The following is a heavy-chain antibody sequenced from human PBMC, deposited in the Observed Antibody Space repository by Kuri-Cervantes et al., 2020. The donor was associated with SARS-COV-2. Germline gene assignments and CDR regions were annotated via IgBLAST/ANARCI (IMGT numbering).Heavy chain of an antibody. J-gene: IGHJ4*02. V-gene: IGHV4-34*01. CDR2: INHSGNT. D-gene: IGHD3-3*01. CDR3: ARGAHHIRFRGEIDY. CDR1: GFTFSNAW. Sequence: SCAASGFTFSNAWMSWVRQPPGKGLEWIGEINHSGNTNYDPSLKSRVTISIDTSKNQFSLKLSSVTAADTALYYCARGAHHIRFRGEIDYWSQGALVTVSS.